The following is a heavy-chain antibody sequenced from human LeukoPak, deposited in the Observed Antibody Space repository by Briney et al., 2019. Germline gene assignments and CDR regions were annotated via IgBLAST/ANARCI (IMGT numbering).Heavy chain of an antibody. J-gene: IGHJ6*02. D-gene: IGHD3-3*01. CDR3: ARSFSYSGFWSGYYNYGMDV. CDR2: IIPIFGTA. V-gene: IGHV1-69*01. CDR1: GGTFSSYA. Sequence: ASVKVSCKASGGTFSSYAISWVRQAPGQGLEWVGGIIPIFGTANYAQKFQGRVTITADESTSTAYMELSSLRSEDTAVYYCARSFSYSGFWSGYYNYGMDVWGQGTTVTVSS.